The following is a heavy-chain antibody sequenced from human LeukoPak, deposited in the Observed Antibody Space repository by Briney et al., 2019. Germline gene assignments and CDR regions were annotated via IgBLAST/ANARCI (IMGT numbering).Heavy chain of an antibody. J-gene: IGHJ5*02. Sequence: SETLSLTCTVSGGSISSSSYYWGWIRQPPGKGLEWIGSIYYSGSTYYNPSLKSRVTISVDTSKNQFSLKLSSVTAADTAVYYCVREQLAPIDWFDPWGQGTLVTVSS. V-gene: IGHV4-39*01. CDR2: IYYSGST. CDR1: GGSISSSSYY. D-gene: IGHD6-13*01. CDR3: VREQLAPIDWFDP.